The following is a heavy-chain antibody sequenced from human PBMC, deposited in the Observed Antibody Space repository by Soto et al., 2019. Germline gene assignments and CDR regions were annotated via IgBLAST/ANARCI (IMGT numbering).Heavy chain of an antibody. D-gene: IGHD7-27*01. V-gene: IGHV3-7*01. Sequence: PGGSLRLSCAASGLTFSTYWMGWVRQAPGKGLERVANIKQDGREKYYVDSVKGRFTISRDNAKNSLYLQMNSLRAEDTAVYYCARWDWGGYYLDYWGQGTLVTVSS. CDR3: ARWDWGGYYLDY. J-gene: IGHJ4*02. CDR1: GLTFSTYW. CDR2: IKQDGREK.